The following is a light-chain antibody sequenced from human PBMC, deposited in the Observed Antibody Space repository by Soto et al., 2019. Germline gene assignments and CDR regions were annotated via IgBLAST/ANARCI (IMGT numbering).Light chain of an antibody. CDR2: GAS. Sequence: EIVLTQSPGTLSLSPGERATLSCRASQSVSSSYLAWYQQKPDQATRLLIYGASCRATGIPDRFSGSGSRTDIILTSSRLEPEDSAVYYCQQYGSSPHTFGGGTKVEIK. CDR1: QSVSSSY. V-gene: IGKV3-20*01. J-gene: IGKJ4*01. CDR3: QQYGSSPHT.